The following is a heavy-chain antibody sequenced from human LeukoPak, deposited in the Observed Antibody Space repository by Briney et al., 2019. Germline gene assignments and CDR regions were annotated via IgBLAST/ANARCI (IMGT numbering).Heavy chain of an antibody. D-gene: IGHD5-18*01. CDR3: ARGLYNYGHGDY. J-gene: IGHJ4*02. CDR2: IYHSGST. CDR1: GGSISSGGYS. V-gene: IGHV4-30-2*01. Sequence: PSETLSLTCAVSGGSISSGGYSWSWIRQPPGKGLEWIGYIYHSGSTYYNPSLKSRVTLSVDTSKNQFSLKLSSVTAADTAVYYCARGLYNYGHGDYWGQGTLVTVSS.